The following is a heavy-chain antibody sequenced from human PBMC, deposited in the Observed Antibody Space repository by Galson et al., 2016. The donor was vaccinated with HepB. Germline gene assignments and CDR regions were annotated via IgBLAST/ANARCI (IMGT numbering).Heavy chain of an antibody. Sequence: SLRLSCAASGFTFTNYAMSWVRQAPGKGLEWVAVTSYDGSNEYYADSVKGRFTISRDNSKNTLYLQMNSLRAEDTAVYYCAKPETRPYDILTGYSHFDYWGQGTLVTVSS. D-gene: IGHD3-9*01. CDR3: AKPETRPYDILTGYSHFDY. V-gene: IGHV3-30*18. J-gene: IGHJ4*02. CDR1: GFTFTNYA. CDR2: TSYDGSNE.